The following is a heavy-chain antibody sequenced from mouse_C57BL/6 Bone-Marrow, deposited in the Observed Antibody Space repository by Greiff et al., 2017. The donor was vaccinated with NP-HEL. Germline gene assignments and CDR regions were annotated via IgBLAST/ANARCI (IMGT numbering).Heavy chain of an antibody. D-gene: IGHD4-1*01. CDR1: GFTFSDYY. CDR3: ARLELGLDY. Sequence: EVNVVESGGGLVQPGGSLKLSCAASGFTFSDYYMYWVRQTPEKRLEWVAYISNGGGSTYYPDTVKGRFTISRDNAKNTLYLQMSRLKSEDTAMYYCARLELGLDYWGQGTTLTVSS. V-gene: IGHV5-12*01. CDR2: ISNGGGST. J-gene: IGHJ2*01.